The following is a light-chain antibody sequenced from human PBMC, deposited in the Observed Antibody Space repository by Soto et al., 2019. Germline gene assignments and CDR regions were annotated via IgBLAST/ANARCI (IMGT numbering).Light chain of an antibody. CDR1: QSVGTY. CDR3: QQRSSWT. J-gene: IGKJ1*01. Sequence: LVLTQSPATLSLSPGERATLSCRASQSVGTYLAWYQQKPGQAPRLLIYDASNRATGIPARFSGSGSGTDFTLTICSLEPEDFAVYYCQQRSSWTFGQGTKVEIK. CDR2: DAS. V-gene: IGKV3-11*01.